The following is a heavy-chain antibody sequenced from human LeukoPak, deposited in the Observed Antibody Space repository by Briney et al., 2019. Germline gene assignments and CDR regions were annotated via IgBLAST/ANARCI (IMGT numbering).Heavy chain of an antibody. CDR3: AKIREQPWNSDS. CDR1: GFTFRSYL. CDR2: ITTGGDST. J-gene: IGHJ4*02. D-gene: IGHD5-18*01. Sequence: PGGSLRLSCAASGFTFRSYLMAWVRQAPGKGLEWVSSITTGGDSTNYADSVKGRFTISRDNSKNTLYLQMNSLRAEDTAVYYCAKIREQPWNSDSWGQGTLATVSS. V-gene: IGHV3-23*01.